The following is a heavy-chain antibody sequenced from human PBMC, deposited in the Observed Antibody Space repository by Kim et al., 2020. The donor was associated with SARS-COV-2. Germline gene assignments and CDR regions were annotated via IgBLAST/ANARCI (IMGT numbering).Heavy chain of an antibody. CDR1: GFTFSSYA. CDR3: ASPPSLHYYDRTFDY. J-gene: IGHJ4*01. CDR2: ISYDGSNK. D-gene: IGHD3-22*01. V-gene: IGHV3-30*04. Sequence: GGSLRLSCAASGFTFSSYAMHWVRQAPGKGLEWVAVISYDGSNKYYADSVKGRFTISRDNSKNTLYLQMNSLRAEDTAVYYCASPPSLHYYDRTFDYWG.